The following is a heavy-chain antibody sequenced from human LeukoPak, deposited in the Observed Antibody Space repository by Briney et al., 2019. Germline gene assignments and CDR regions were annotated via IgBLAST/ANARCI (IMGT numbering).Heavy chain of an antibody. J-gene: IGHJ4*02. CDR3: ARAEYSGSSSSFDY. Sequence: GGSLRLSCAASGFTFSSYWMHCVRHAPGKGLVWVSRINSDGSTTTYADSVKGRFTISRDNAKNTLYLQMNSLRAEDTAVYYCARAEYSGSSSSFDYWGQGTLVTVSS. CDR2: INSDGSTT. V-gene: IGHV3-74*03. CDR1: GFTFSSYW. D-gene: IGHD6-6*01.